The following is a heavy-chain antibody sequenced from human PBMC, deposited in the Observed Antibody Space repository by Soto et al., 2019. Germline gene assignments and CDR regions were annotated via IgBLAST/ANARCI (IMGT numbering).Heavy chain of an antibody. D-gene: IGHD3-10*01. CDR1: GFTFSSYA. CDR3: AKELYYYGSGSYSFDY. Sequence: GSLRLSCAASGFTFSSYAMSWVRQAPGKGLEWVSAISGSGGSTYYADSVKGRFTISRDNSKNTLYLQMNSLRAEDTAVYYCAKELYYYGSGSYSFDYWGQGTLVTVSS. J-gene: IGHJ4*02. CDR2: ISGSGGST. V-gene: IGHV3-23*01.